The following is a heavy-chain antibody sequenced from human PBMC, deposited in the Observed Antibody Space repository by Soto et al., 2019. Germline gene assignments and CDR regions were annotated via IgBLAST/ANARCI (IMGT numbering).Heavy chain of an antibody. D-gene: IGHD3-16*01. CDR2: IYYSGST. J-gene: IGHJ4*02. CDR1: GGSISGYY. V-gene: IGHV4-59*01. Sequence: SETLSLTCTVSGGSISGYYWSWSRQPPGKGLEWIGYIYYSGSTNYNPSLKSRVTISIDTSKNQFSVKLSSVTAADTAVYYCARDRRSGLGYFDYWGQGSLVT. CDR3: ARDRRSGLGYFDY.